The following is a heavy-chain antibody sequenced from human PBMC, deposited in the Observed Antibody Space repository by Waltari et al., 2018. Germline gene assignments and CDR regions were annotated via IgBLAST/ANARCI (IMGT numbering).Heavy chain of an antibody. CDR3: ARDPLPGPPDFFDY. CDR2: MSPDGGLS. V-gene: IGHV3-30*01. D-gene: IGHD1-1*01. CDR1: GFTFSTYV. J-gene: IGHJ4*02. Sequence: QVQLVESGGGVVQPGRSLRLSCAASGFTFSTYVVHWVRQAPGKGLEGLAVMSPDGGLSYYADSVKGRFTISRDNSRNTLFLQMNGLRPDDTAVYFCARDPLPGPPDFFDYWGQGTLVSVSS.